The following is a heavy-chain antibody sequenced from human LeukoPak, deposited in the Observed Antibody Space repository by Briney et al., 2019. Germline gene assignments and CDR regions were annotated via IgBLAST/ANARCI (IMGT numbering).Heavy chain of an antibody. J-gene: IGHJ4*02. Sequence: QAGGSLRLSCAASGFTFSSYWMTWVRQAPGKGLEWVANIKEDASEKYYVDSVKGRFTISRDNSKNTLYLQMNSLRAEDTAVYYCAKALLEFGELIVPGSDYWGQGTLVTVSS. D-gene: IGHD3-10*01. V-gene: IGHV3-7*01. CDR3: AKALLEFGELIVPGSDY. CDR1: GFTFSSYW. CDR2: IKEDASEK.